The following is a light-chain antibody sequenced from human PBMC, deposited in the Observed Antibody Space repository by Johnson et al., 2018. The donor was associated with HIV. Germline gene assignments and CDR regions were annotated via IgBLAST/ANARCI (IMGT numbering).Light chain of an antibody. Sequence: QSVLTQPPSVSAAPGQKVTISCSGSTSNIGNNYVSWYQQLPGTAPKLLIHESNKRPSGFPDRFSGSKSDTSATLGSTGLPTGDEADYYWGAWDSSLRVYVFGTGTKVTVL. J-gene: IGLJ1*01. CDR2: ESN. V-gene: IGLV1-51*02. CDR3: GAWDSSLRVYV. CDR1: TSNIGNNY.